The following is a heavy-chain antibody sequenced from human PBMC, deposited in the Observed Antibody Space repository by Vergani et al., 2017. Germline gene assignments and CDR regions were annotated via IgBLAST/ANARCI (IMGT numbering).Heavy chain of an antibody. CDR1: VGSISSSRYY. CDR2: IFYSGST. V-gene: IGHV4-39*01. Sequence: QLQLQESGPGLVKPSETLSLTCTVSVGSISSSRYYWGWIRQPPGKGLEWIGSIFYSGSTYYNPSLKSRVTISVDKSKNPFSMKLSSVTAADTAVYYCAGRSVVVPAANYYYYGMDVWGQGTTVTGSS. CDR3: AGRSVVVPAANYYYYGMDV. J-gene: IGHJ6*02. D-gene: IGHD2-2*01.